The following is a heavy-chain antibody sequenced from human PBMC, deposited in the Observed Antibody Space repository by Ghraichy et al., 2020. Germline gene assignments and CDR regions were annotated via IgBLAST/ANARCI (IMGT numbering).Heavy chain of an antibody. CDR2: INQSGSI. CDR1: GASLSTYY. CDR3: AKGGRSTWGRVYNWLDP. Sequence: SQTLSLTCSVNGASLSTYYWSWIRQPPGKGLEWIGEINQSGSINYNPSLQSRVTMSLDTSKNQFSLNLNSVTAADTAMYYCAKGGRSTWGRVYNWLDPWGQGTLVTVSA. J-gene: IGHJ5*02. V-gene: IGHV4-34*01. D-gene: IGHD6-13*01.